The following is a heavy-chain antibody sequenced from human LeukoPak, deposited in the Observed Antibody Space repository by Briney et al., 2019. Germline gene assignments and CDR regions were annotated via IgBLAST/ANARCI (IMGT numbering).Heavy chain of an antibody. Sequence: GGSLRLSCAASGFTFSDYYMSWIRQAPGKGLEWLSYIRSSGTSIYYADSVKGRFTISRDNAKNSLYLQMNSLRAEDTAVYYCGRDLWNFDSRGFFYFDYWGQGTRVTVSS. CDR2: IRSSGTSI. CDR3: GRDLWNFDSRGFFYFDY. CDR1: GFTFSDYY. J-gene: IGHJ4*02. D-gene: IGHD3-22*01. V-gene: IGHV3-11*01.